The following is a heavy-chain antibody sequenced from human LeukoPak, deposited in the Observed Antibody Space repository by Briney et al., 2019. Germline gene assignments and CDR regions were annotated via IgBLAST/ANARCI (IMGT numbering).Heavy chain of an antibody. CDR2: IYYSGST. Sequence: SETLSLTCTVSGGSISSGDYYWSWIRQPPGKGLEWIGYIYYSGSTYYNPSLKSRVTISVDTSKNQFSLKLSSVTAADTAVYYCAHTMVRGSGDAFDIWGQGTMVTVSS. D-gene: IGHD3-10*01. V-gene: IGHV4-30-4*01. CDR3: AHTMVRGSGDAFDI. CDR1: GGSISSGDYY. J-gene: IGHJ3*02.